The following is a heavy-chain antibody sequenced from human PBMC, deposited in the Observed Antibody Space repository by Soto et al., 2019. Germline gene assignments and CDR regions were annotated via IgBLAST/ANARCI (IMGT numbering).Heavy chain of an antibody. Sequence: ASVKVSCKASGYTFTGYYMHWVRQAPGQGLEWMGWINPNSGGTNYAQKFQGWVTMTRDTSISTAYMELSRLRSDDTAVYYCARDKPSDPKMARYGMDVSGQGTTVTVSS. J-gene: IGHJ6*02. CDR2: INPNSGGT. CDR3: ARDKPSDPKMARYGMDV. V-gene: IGHV1-2*04. D-gene: IGHD2-8*01. CDR1: GYTFTGYY.